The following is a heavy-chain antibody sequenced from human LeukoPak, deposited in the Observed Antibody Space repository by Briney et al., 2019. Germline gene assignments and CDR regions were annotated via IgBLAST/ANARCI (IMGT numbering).Heavy chain of an antibody. Sequence: SVKVSCKASGGTFSSYAISWVRQAPGQGLEWMGGIMPIFGTANYAQKFQGRVTITADESTSTGYMELSSLRSEDTAVYYCARVGGDIVVVPAAPWYFDYWGQGTLVTVSS. J-gene: IGHJ4*02. CDR3: ARVGGDIVVVPAAPWYFDY. CDR1: GGTFSSYA. CDR2: IMPIFGTA. D-gene: IGHD2-2*01. V-gene: IGHV1-69*13.